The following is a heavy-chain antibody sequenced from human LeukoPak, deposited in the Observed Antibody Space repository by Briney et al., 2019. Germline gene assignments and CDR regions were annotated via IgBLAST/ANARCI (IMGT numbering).Heavy chain of an antibody. CDR3: ARGSTGQYYYYYYMDV. Sequence: PGGSLRLSCAASGFTFSSYAMSWVRQAPGKGLEWVSGISGSGGNTYNADSVKGRFTISRDNSKNTLYLQMNSLRAEDTAVYYCARGSTGQYYYYYYMDVWGKGTTVTVSS. D-gene: IGHD1-1*01. V-gene: IGHV3-23*01. CDR2: ISGSGGNT. CDR1: GFTFSSYA. J-gene: IGHJ6*03.